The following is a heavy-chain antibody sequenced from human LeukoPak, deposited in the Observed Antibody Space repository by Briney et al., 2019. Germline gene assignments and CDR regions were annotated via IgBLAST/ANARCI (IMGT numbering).Heavy chain of an antibody. CDR3: ARGVTSGYASDYYFDY. D-gene: IGHD5-12*01. Sequence: SETLSLTCTVSGGSISSYSWSWIRQPPGKGLEWIGCIYYSGSTNYNPSLKSRVTISVDTSKNQFSLKLSSVTAADTAVYYCARGVTSGYASDYYFDYWGQGTLLTVSS. CDR1: GGSISSYS. CDR2: IYYSGST. J-gene: IGHJ4*02. V-gene: IGHV4-59*01.